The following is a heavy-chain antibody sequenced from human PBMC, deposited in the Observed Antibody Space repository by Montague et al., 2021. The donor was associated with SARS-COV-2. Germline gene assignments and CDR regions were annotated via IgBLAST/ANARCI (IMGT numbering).Heavy chain of an antibody. V-gene: IGHV4-39*01. Sequence: SETLSLTCTVSGGSITRYYYWGWIRQPPGKGLEWVGNNYYSGTTFINSSLESRVTISVDASKNQFSLNLSSVTAADTTVYYSARPLVRGVPKAFDIWGQGALVIVSS. CDR1: GGSITRYYY. CDR3: ARPLVRGVPKAFDI. CDR2: NYYSGTT. D-gene: IGHD3-10*01. J-gene: IGHJ3*02.